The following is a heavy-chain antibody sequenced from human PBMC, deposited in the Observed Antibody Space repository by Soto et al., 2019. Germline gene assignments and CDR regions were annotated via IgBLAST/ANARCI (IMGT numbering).Heavy chain of an antibody. J-gene: IGHJ4*02. CDR1: GGSISSRSHH. D-gene: IGHD6-19*01. V-gene: IGHV4-39*01. CDR2: LYYNGRT. CDR3: ARHFSSGWDYFDY. Sequence: TSETLSLTCSVSGGSISSRSHHWGWIRQPPGKGLEWIGSLYYNGRTYYNPSLTSRLTMSEDTSKNQFSLKLMSVTAADTAVYYCARHFSSGWDYFDYWGQGALVTVS.